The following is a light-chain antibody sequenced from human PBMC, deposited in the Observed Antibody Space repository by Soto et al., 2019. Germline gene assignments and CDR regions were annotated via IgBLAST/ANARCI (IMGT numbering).Light chain of an antibody. CDR2: AAS. J-gene: IGKJ5*01. Sequence: DIQMTQSPSSLSASVGDRVTLTGRASQSISSYLNCYQQKPGKAPKLLIYAASSLQSGVPSRFSGSGSGTDFTLTISSLQPEDFATYYCQQSYSTPSTFGQGTRLEIK. V-gene: IGKV1-39*01. CDR1: QSISSY. CDR3: QQSYSTPST.